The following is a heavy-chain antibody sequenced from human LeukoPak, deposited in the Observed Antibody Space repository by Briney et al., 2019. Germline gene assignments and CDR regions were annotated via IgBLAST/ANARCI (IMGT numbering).Heavy chain of an antibody. Sequence: SVKVSCKASGGTFSSCAISWGRQAPGQGREWMGGINPIFGIANYAQQFQGRVTITADKPTSKAYMDLSSLTSEATAVYYCARHGYDILTGYYPIDYWGQAPLVTVSS. CDR1: GGTFSSCA. V-gene: IGHV1-69*17. J-gene: IGHJ4*02. CDR2: INPIFGIA. D-gene: IGHD3-9*01. CDR3: ARHGYDILTGYYPIDY.